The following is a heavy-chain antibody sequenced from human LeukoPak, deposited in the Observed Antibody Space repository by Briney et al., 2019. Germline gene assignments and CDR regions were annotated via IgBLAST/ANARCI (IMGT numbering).Heavy chain of an antibody. CDR3: AKGAVVVVITTGLIDY. J-gene: IGHJ4*02. D-gene: IGHD3-22*01. Sequence: GGSLRLSCAASGFTVSSDYMSWVRQAPGKGLEWVSVIYSGGSTYYADSVKGRFTISRDSSKNTLYLQMNSLRAEDTAVYYCAKGAVVVVITTGLIDYWGQGTLVTVSS. V-gene: IGHV3-53*01. CDR2: IYSGGST. CDR1: GFTVSSDY.